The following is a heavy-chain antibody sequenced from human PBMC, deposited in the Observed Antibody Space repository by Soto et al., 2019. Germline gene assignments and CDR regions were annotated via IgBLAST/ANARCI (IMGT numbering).Heavy chain of an antibody. J-gene: IGHJ3*02. CDR3: ASIYGSGSYYQPDDAFDI. Sequence: GGSLRLSCAASGFTFSSYAMSWVRQAPGKGLEWVSAISGSGGSIYYADSVKGRFTISRDNAKNSLYLQMNSLRAEDTALYYFASIYGSGSYYQPDDAFDIWGQGTMVTVSS. CDR1: GFTFSSYA. D-gene: IGHD3-10*01. CDR2: ISGSGGSI. V-gene: IGHV3-23*01.